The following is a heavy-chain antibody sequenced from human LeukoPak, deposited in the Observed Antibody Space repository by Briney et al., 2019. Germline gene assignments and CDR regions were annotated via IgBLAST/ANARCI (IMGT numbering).Heavy chain of an antibody. Sequence: SVKVSCKASGGTFSSYAISWVRQAPGQGLEWMGGIIPIFGTANYVQKFQGRVTITTDESTSTAYMELSSLGSEDTAVYYCAMQEDIVVVVAATPFDYWGQGTLVTVSS. D-gene: IGHD2-15*01. CDR3: AMQEDIVVVVAATPFDY. CDR1: GGTFSSYA. J-gene: IGHJ4*02. V-gene: IGHV1-69*05. CDR2: IIPIFGTA.